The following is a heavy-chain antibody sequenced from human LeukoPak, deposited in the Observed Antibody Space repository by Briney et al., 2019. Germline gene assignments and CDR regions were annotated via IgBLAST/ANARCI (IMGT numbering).Heavy chain of an antibody. D-gene: IGHD6-19*01. CDR2: IYHSGST. J-gene: IGHJ3*02. V-gene: IGHV4-30-2*01. CDR1: GGSISSGGYS. CDR3: ARAVAGEAFDI. Sequence: SETLSLTCAVSGGSISSGGYSWSWIRQPPGKGLEWIGYIYHSGSTYYNPSLKSRVTISVDRSKNKFSLKLSSVTAADTAVYYCARAVAGEAFDIWGQGTMVTVSS.